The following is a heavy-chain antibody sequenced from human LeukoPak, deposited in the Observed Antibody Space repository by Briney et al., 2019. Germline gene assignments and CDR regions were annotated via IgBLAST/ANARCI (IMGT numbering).Heavy chain of an antibody. CDR2: IHPNSGGT. CDR1: GYTFTGYY. CDR3: ARVPYFYGSSLYFDY. D-gene: IGHD3-10*01. Sequence: ASVKVSCKASGYTFTGYYIHWVRQAPGQGLEWMGWIHPNSGGTNYAPKFQGRVIMTRDTSINTAYMELSSLRSDDTAVYYCARVPYFYGSSLYFDYWGQGTLVTVSS. V-gene: IGHV1-2*02. J-gene: IGHJ4*02.